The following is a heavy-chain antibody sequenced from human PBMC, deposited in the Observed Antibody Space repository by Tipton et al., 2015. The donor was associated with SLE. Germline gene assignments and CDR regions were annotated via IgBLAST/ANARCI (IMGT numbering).Heavy chain of an antibody. J-gene: IGHJ4*02. V-gene: IGHV3-66*01. CDR3: TDNDY. Sequence: SLRLSCAVSGFTVTSNYVSWVRQAPGKGLEWVSLIDSGGGTYYADPVKGRFTISSDNSKNTLSLQMNSLRAEDTALYYCTDNDYWGQGTLVTVSS. D-gene: IGHD1-1*01. CDR2: IDSGGGT. CDR1: GFTVTSNY.